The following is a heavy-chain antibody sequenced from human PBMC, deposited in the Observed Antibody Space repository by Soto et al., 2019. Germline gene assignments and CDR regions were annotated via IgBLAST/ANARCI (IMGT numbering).Heavy chain of an antibody. D-gene: IGHD3-16*01. CDR3: AKGRLTAGYYFDY. Sequence: GGSLRLSCAASGFTFDDYAMHWVRQAPGKGLEWVSLISWDGGSTYYADSVKGRFTISRDNSKNSLYLQMNSLRAEDTALYYCAKGRLTAGYYFDYWGQGTLVTVSS. J-gene: IGHJ4*02. CDR1: GFTFDDYA. V-gene: IGHV3-43D*03. CDR2: ISWDGGST.